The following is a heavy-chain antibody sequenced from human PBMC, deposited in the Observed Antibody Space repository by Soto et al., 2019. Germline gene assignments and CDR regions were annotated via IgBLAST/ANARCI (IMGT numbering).Heavy chain of an antibody. V-gene: IGHV2-5*02. Sequence: QITLKESGPTLVKPTQTLTLTCTFSGFSLSTSGVGVAWFRQPPGKALEWLALRYWGDDKRYSPSRKSRITIAQDNSKKQVVLTMTNMDPVDTATYCCAHTAPCGTYWESFDFWGQGTLVTVSS. CDR3: AHTAPCGTYWESFDF. D-gene: IGHD3-22*01. CDR2: RYWGDDK. CDR1: GFSLSTSGVG. J-gene: IGHJ4*02.